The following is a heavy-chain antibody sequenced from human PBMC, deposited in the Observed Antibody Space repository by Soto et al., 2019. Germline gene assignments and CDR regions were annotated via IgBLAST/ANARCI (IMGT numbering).Heavy chain of an antibody. CDR3: ASRNWIDDNY. J-gene: IGHJ4*02. CDR2: ISSNGNTI. CDR1: GGSISSSSYY. D-gene: IGHD1-1*01. V-gene: IGHV3-11*04. Sequence: LSLTCTVSGGSISSSSYYWGWVRQAPGKGLEWVSYISSNGNTIYYTDSVKGRFTISRDNAKNSLYLQMDNLRDEDTAVYYCASRNWIDDNYWGEGTLVTVSS.